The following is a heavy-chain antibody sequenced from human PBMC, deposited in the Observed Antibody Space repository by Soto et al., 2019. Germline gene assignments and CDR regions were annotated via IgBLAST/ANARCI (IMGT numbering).Heavy chain of an antibody. CDR3: ASLAPIAVAGSFDY. Sequence: SETLSLTCAVSGYSISSGYYWGWIRQPPGKGLEWIGSIYHSGSTYYNPSLKSRVTISVDTSKNQFSLKLSSVTAADTAVYYCASLAPIAVAGSFDYWGQGTLVTVSS. D-gene: IGHD6-19*01. J-gene: IGHJ4*02. CDR1: GYSISSGYY. V-gene: IGHV4-38-2*01. CDR2: IYHSGST.